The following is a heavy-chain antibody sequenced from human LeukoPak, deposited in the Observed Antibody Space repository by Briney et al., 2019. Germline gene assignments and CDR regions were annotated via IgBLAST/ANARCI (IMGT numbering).Heavy chain of an antibody. D-gene: IGHD3/OR15-3a*01. Sequence: SETLSLTCAVSGYSISSGYYWDWIRQPAGKGLEWIGRIYTSGSTNYNPSLKSRVTMSVDTSKNQFSLKLSSVTAADTAVYYCARLTDYAFDIWGQGTMVTVSS. CDR3: ARLTDYAFDI. CDR2: IYTSGST. CDR1: GYSISSGYY. V-gene: IGHV4-4*07. J-gene: IGHJ3*02.